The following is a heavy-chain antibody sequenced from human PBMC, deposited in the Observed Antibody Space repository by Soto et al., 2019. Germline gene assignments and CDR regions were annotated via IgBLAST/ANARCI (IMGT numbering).Heavy chain of an antibody. CDR2: ISAYNGNT. CDR1: GYTFTSYG. D-gene: IGHD6-13*01. Sequence: ASVKVSCKASGYTFTSYGISWVRQAPGRGLEWMGWISAYNGNTNYAQKLQGRVTMTTDTSTSTAYMELRSLRSDDTAVYYRARDRRSTWIAAALDDSGQGTLVTVSS. CDR3: ARDRRSTWIAAALDD. J-gene: IGHJ4*02. V-gene: IGHV1-18*04.